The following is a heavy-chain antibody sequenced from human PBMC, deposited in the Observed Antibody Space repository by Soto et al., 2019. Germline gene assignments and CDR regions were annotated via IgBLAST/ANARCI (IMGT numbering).Heavy chain of an antibody. V-gene: IGHV1-69*02. D-gene: IGHD4-4*01. CDR1: GGTFSSYT. CDR3: ARVNGHDYTLRTPLNYYYYMDV. J-gene: IGHJ6*03. Sequence: QVQLVQSGAEVKKPGSSVKVSCKASGGTFSSYTISWVRQAPGQGLEWMGRIIPILGIANYAQKFQGRVTITADKSTSTAYMELSSRRSEDTAVYYCARVNGHDYTLRTPLNYYYYMDVWGKGTTVTVSS. CDR2: IIPILGIA.